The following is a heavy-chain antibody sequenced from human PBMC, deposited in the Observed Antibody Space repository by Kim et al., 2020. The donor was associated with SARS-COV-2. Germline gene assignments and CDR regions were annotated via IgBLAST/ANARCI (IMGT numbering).Heavy chain of an antibody. Sequence: SETLSLTCTVSGGSISSYYWSWIRQPPGKGLEWIGFIFYSGSTNYNPSLMSRVSISVDTSKHQFFLKLSSVTAADTAVYYCARLISTSGGYFDYCCQGNL. CDR3: ARLISTSGGYFDY. V-gene: IGHV4-59*08. CDR1: GGSISSYY. J-gene: IGHJ4*02. CDR2: IFYSGST. D-gene: IGHD3-22*01.